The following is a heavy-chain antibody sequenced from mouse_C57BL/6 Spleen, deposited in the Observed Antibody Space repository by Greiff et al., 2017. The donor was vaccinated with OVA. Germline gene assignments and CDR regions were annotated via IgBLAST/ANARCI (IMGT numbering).Heavy chain of an antibody. D-gene: IGHD1-1*01. CDR1: GYTFTNYW. V-gene: IGHV1-63*01. Sequence: LQESGAELVRPGTSVKMSCKASGYTFTNYWIGWAKQRPGHGLEWIGDIYPGGGYTNYNEKFKGKATLTADKSSSTAYMQFSSLTSEDSAIYYCARSSTVVANWYFDVWGTGTTVTVSS. CDR3: ARSSTVVANWYFDV. CDR2: IYPGGGYT. J-gene: IGHJ1*03.